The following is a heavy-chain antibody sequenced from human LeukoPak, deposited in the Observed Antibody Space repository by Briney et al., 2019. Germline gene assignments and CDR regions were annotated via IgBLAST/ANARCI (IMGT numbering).Heavy chain of an antibody. V-gene: IGHV3-23*01. CDR2: ISGSGGST. J-gene: IGHJ5*02. CDR3: ARADSSDNSYSIGYLDP. Sequence: GGSLRLSCAASGFTFSRYALSWVRQAPGKGLEWVSSISGSGGSTYYGDSVKGRFTISRDNSKNTLYLQMNSLRVDDTAIYYCARADSSDNSYSIGYLDPWGQGSLVTVSS. CDR1: GFTFSRYA. D-gene: IGHD3-22*01.